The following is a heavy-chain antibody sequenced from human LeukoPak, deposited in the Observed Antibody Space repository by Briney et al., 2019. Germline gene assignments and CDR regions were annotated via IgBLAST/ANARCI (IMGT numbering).Heavy chain of an antibody. V-gene: IGHV4-59*01. Sequence: SETLSLTCTVSGGPISGYHWSWIRQPPGRDLEWLGYIYYSGTTNYNPSLKGRVTISVDTSKNQFSLTLRSVTAADPAVYYCARDRSAAVGGEGHYFYGMDVWGQGTTVTVSS. CDR2: IYYSGTT. CDR1: GGPISGYH. J-gene: IGHJ6*02. D-gene: IGHD6-13*01. CDR3: ARDRSAAVGGEGHYFYGMDV.